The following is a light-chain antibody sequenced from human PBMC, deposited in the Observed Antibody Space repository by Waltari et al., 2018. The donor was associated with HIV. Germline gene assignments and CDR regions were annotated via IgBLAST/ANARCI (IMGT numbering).Light chain of an antibody. CDR1: QDIRHY. CDR2: DAS. CDR3: QQCADLPLT. Sequence: IQMTQSPSSLSASVGDKVTITCQASQDIRHYVNWYQKKPGKAPNLLNYDASKLHTGVPSRFSGSGAGTHLTFTITSLQPEDIGTYYCQQCADLPLTFGGGTQVEI. J-gene: IGKJ4*01. V-gene: IGKV1-33*01.